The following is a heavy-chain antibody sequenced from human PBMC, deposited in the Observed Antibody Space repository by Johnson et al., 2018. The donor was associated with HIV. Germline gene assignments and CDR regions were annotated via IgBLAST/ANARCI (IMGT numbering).Heavy chain of an antibody. CDR1: GFTFSSYG. V-gene: IGHV3-30*02. CDR2: IRYDGSYK. D-gene: IGHD3-22*01. J-gene: IGHJ3*02. CDR3: AKDSRYYYDSSGYSGAFDI. Sequence: QVQLVESGGGVVQPGGSLRLSCAASGFTFSSYGMHWVRQAPGKGLEWVAFIRYDGSYKYYADSVKGRFTISRDNSKNTLYLQMNSLRDEDTAVYYCAKDSRYYYDSSGYSGAFDIWGQGTWVAVSS.